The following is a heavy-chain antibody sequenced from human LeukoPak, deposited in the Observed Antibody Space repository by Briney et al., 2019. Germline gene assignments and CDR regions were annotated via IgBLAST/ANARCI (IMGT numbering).Heavy chain of an antibody. Sequence: SETLSLTCTVSGGSISSSSYYWGWIRQPPGKGLEWIGSIYYSGSTYYNPSLKSRVTISVDTSKNQFSLKLSSVTAADTAVYYCARVGRYCTNGVCYTRHTIDYWGQGTLVTVSS. CDR1: GGSISSSSYY. J-gene: IGHJ4*02. D-gene: IGHD2-8*01. CDR3: ARVGRYCTNGVCYTRHTIDY. V-gene: IGHV4-39*07. CDR2: IYYSGST.